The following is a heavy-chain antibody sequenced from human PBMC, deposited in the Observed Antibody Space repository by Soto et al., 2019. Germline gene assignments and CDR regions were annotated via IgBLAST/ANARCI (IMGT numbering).Heavy chain of an antibody. V-gene: IGHV4-39*01. CDR3: ARHLTPRYCSGGSCPPGWFDP. Sequence: SETLSLTCTVSGGSISSSSYYWVWIRQPPGKGLEWIGSIYYSGSTYYNPSLKSRVTISVDTSKNQFSLKLSSVTAADTAVYYCARHLTPRYCSGGSCPPGWFDPWGQGTLVTVSS. CDR2: IYYSGST. CDR1: GGSISSSSYY. D-gene: IGHD2-15*01. J-gene: IGHJ5*02.